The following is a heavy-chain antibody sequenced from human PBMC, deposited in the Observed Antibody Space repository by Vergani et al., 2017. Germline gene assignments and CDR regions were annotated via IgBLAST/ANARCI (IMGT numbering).Heavy chain of an antibody. CDR3: ARGLWDCTHIRCSPPSY. J-gene: IGHJ4*02. CDR2: ISYDGSNK. D-gene: IGHD2-8*01. V-gene: IGHV3-30*03. CDR1: GFTFSSYG. Sequence: QVQLVESGGGVVQPGRSLRLSCAASGFTFSSYGMHWVRQAPGKGLEWVAVISYDGSNKYYADSVKGRFTISRDNSKNTLYLQMNSLRAEDTAVYYCARGLWDCTHIRCSPPSYWGQGTQVTVSS.